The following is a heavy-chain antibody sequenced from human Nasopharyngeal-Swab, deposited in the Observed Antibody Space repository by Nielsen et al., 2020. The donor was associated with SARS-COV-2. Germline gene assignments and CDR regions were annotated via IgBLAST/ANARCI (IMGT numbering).Heavy chain of an antibody. CDR3: ARAHYDSSGYYYFDY. V-gene: IGHV3-48*02. D-gene: IGHD3-22*01. CDR1: GFTFSSYS. J-gene: IGHJ4*02. Sequence: GESLKISCAASGFTFSSYSMNWVSQAPGKGLEWVSYISSSSSTIYYADSVKGRFTISRDNAKNSLYLQMNSLRDEDTAVYYCARAHYDSSGYYYFDYWGQGTLVTVSS. CDR2: ISSSSSTI.